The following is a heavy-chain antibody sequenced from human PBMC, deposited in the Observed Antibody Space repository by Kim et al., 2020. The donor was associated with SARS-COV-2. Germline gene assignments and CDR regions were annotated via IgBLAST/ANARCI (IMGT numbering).Heavy chain of an antibody. D-gene: IGHD6-19*01. V-gene: IGHV3-30*18. CDR3: AKDWFQQWLVRTTQNWFDP. Sequence: GGSLRLSCAASGFTFSSYGMHWVRQAPGKGLEWVAVISYDGSNKYYADSVKGRFTISRDNSKNTLYLQMNSLRAEDTAVYYCAKDWFQQWLVRTTQNWFDPWGQGTLVTVSS. J-gene: IGHJ5*02. CDR1: GFTFSSYG. CDR2: ISYDGSNK.